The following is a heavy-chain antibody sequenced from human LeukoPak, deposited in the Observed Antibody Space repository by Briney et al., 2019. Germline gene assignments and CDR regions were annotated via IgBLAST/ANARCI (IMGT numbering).Heavy chain of an antibody. CDR1: GGSFSGYY. D-gene: IGHD3-3*01. J-gene: IGHJ4*02. Sequence: SETLSLTCAVSGGSFSGYYWSWIRQPPGKGLEWIGEINHSGSTNYNPSLKSRVTISVDTSKNQFSLKLSSVTAADTAVYYCARGRYDFWSGYYTLLFDYWGQGTLVTVSS. CDR2: INHSGST. V-gene: IGHV4-34*01. CDR3: ARGRYDFWSGYYTLLFDY.